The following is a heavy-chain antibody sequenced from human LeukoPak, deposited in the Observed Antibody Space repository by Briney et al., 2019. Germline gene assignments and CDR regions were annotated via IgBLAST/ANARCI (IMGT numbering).Heavy chain of an antibody. CDR2: ISSSGSTI. J-gene: IGHJ3*02. V-gene: IGHV3-48*04. CDR3: ARMTTVTTYATTDAFDI. Sequence: GGSLRLSCAASGFTFNNYGMHWVRQAPGKGLEWVSYISSSGSTIYYADSVKGRFTISRDNAKNSLYLQMNSMRAEDTAVYYCARMTTVTTYATTDAFDIWGQGTMVTVSS. CDR1: GFTFNNYG. D-gene: IGHD4-17*01.